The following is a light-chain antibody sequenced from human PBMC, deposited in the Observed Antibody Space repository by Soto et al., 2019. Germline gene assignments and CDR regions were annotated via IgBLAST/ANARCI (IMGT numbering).Light chain of an antibody. CDR3: MQALQTPVT. CDR1: QSLLHSNGYNC. V-gene: IGKV2-28*01. J-gene: IGKJ4*01. CDR2: LGS. Sequence: DLVMTQSPLSLPVTPGEPASISCRSSQSLLHSNGYNCLDWYLQKPGQSPQLLIHLGSNRASGVHDRFSGSGSGTDFTLRISRVEAEDVGVYYCMQALQTPVTFGGGTKVEIK.